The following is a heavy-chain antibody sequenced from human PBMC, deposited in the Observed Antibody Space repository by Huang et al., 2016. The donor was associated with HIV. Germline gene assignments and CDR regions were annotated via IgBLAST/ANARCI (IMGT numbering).Heavy chain of an antibody. CDR2: ISKTGGAT. CDR3: VRDSSSGLQLRY. Sequence: EVQLVESGGGLAQPGGSLRLSCVASGYTFSTYSMNWVRQAPGTGLEWVSYISKTGGATSYAESVKGRFTVSRDNVKNSLYLQMNRLRVEDTAMYYCVRDSSSGLQLRYWGQGALVIVS. V-gene: IGHV3-48*01. D-gene: IGHD3-22*01. J-gene: IGHJ4*02. CDR1: GYTFSTYS.